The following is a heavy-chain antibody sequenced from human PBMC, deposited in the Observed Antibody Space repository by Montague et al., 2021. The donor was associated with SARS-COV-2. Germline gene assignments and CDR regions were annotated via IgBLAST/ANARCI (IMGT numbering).Heavy chain of an antibody. J-gene: IGHJ3*02. D-gene: IGHD2-2*01. CDR2: IYNTGRT. Sequence: SETLSLTCTVSGGSVTSGDYYWTWIRQPPGKGLEWIGYIYNTGRTYYNPSLKSRVTISMDTSKNQFSLKLDSVSAADTAVYYCATEMPDYDVFDIWGQGTMVTVSS. CDR1: GGSVTSGDYY. CDR3: ATEMPDYDVFDI. V-gene: IGHV4-61*08.